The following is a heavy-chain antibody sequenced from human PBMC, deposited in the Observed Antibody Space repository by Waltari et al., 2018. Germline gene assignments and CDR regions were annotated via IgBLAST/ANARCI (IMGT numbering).Heavy chain of an antibody. D-gene: IGHD2-2*01. V-gene: IGHV4-39*07. J-gene: IGHJ5*02. CDR2: IYYSGST. CDR3: ARVPNCSSTSCYENWFDP. CDR1: GGPISISSYY. Sequence: QLQLQESGPGLVKPSETLSLTCTVSGGPISISSYYLGWIRQPPGKGLEWIGSIYYSGSTYYNPSLKSRVTISVDTSKNQFSLKLSSVTAADTAVYYCARVPNCSSTSCYENWFDPWGQGTLVTVSS.